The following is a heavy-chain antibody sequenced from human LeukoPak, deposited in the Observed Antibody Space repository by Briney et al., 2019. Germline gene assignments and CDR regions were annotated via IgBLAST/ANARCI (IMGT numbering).Heavy chain of an antibody. CDR2: VYTSGST. CDR3: ALRGYCSGNNCYSDY. V-gene: IGHV4-4*07. J-gene: IGHJ4*02. CDR1: GGSISSYY. Sequence: SETLSLTCTVSGGSISSYYWSWIRQPAGKGLEWIGRVYTSGSTNYNPSLKSRVTMSVDTSKNQFSLKLNSVTAADTAVYYCALRGYCSGNNCYSDYWGQGTLATVSS. D-gene: IGHD2-15*01.